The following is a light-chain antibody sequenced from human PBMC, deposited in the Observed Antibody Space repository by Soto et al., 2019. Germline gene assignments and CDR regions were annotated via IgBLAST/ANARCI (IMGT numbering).Light chain of an antibody. CDR1: QSFTSY. Sequence: EIVMTQSPPTLPVSPGEKATLSCRASQSFTSYLAWYQQTPGQAPRLLIQGASARATDVPARFSGSGSGTEFTLTISSLQSEDFAVYYCQQYSNWPWTFGQGTKVEI. CDR3: QQYSNWPWT. V-gene: IGKV3-15*01. J-gene: IGKJ1*01. CDR2: GAS.